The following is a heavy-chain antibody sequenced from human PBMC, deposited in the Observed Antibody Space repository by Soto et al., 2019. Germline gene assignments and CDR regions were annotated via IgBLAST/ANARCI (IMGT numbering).Heavy chain of an antibody. CDR1: GGSISSGGYY. V-gene: IGHV4-31*03. CDR2: IYYSGST. CDR3: ARDVTIFGVGNYYGMDV. Sequence: TRSLTCTVSGGSISSGGYYWSWIRQHPGKGLEWIGYIYYSGSTYYNPSLKSRVTISVDTSKNQFSLKLSSVTAADTAVYYCARDVTIFGVGNYYGMDVWGQGTTVTV. D-gene: IGHD3-3*01. J-gene: IGHJ6*02.